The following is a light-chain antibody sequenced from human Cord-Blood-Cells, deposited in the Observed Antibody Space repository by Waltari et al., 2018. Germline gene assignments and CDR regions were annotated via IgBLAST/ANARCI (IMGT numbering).Light chain of an antibody. CDR1: SSHVWRSNI. J-gene: IGLJ1*01. V-gene: IGLV2-23*01. Sequence: QSALTQPASVSGSHGQSITISCTGTSSHVWRSNILSWYQQHPGKAPKLMIYESSKRPSGVSNRFSGSKSGNTASLTISGLQAEDEADYYCCSYAGSSTYVFGTGTKVTVL. CDR3: CSYAGSSTYV. CDR2: ESS.